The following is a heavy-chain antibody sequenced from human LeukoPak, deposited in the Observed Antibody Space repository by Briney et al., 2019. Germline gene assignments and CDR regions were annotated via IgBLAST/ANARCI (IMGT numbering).Heavy chain of an antibody. V-gene: IGHV3-7*03. CDR1: GFTFSSYW. CDR3: ARDLMGIAYRGAFYY. Sequence: GGSLRLSCAASGFTFSSYWMSWVRQAPGKGLEWVAKIKADGGEKDHVASVKGRFTISRDNAKNSLYLQMNSLRAEDTAVYYCARDLMGIAYRGAFYYWGQGTLVTVSS. D-gene: IGHD6-13*01. CDR2: IKADGGEK. J-gene: IGHJ4*02.